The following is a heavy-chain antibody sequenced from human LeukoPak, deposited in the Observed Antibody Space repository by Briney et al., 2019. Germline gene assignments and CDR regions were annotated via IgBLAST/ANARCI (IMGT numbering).Heavy chain of an antibody. CDR3: ARHDPYCSGGSCSGEDAFDI. CDR2: IYYSGST. Sequence: SETLSLTCTVSGGSISSYYWSWIRQPPGKGLEWIGYIYYSGSTSYNPSLKSRVTMSVDTSKNQFSLKLSSVTAADTAVYYCARHDPYCSGGSCSGEDAFDIWGQGTMVTVSS. V-gene: IGHV4-59*08. D-gene: IGHD2-15*01. J-gene: IGHJ3*02. CDR1: GGSISSYY.